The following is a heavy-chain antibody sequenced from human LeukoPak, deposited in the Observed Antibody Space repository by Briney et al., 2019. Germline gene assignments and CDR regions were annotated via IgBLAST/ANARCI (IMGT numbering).Heavy chain of an antibody. Sequence: SETLSLTCTVSGGSISNYFWSWIRQPPGKGLECIGYIYYSGSTNYNPSLKSRVTISVDTSKNQFSLKLSSVTAADTAVYYCARALVRGSNYFDYWGQGTLVTVSS. V-gene: IGHV4-59*12. CDR3: ARALVRGSNYFDY. J-gene: IGHJ4*02. CDR2: IYYSGST. CDR1: GGSISNYF. D-gene: IGHD3-10*01.